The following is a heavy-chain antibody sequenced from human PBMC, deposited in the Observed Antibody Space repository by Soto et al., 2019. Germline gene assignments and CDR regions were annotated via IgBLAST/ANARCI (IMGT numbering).Heavy chain of an antibody. V-gene: IGHV1-69*02. D-gene: IGHD3-10*01. CDR2: IIPIVDMA. CDR3: ANTSGSPPLFDY. J-gene: IGHJ4*02. CDR1: GGTFSSYT. Sequence: GASVKVSCRASGGTFSSYTITWVRQAPGQGLEWMGRIIPIVDMANYAQNFQERVTITADKSTSTAYMELSRLRSEDTALYYCANTSGSPPLFDYWGQGTLVTVSS.